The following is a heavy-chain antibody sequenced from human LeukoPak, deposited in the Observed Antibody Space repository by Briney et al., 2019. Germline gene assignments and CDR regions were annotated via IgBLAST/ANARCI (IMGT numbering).Heavy chain of an antibody. CDR1: GGSISSSSYY. J-gene: IGHJ4*02. CDR2: IYYSGST. V-gene: IGHV4-39*01. D-gene: IGHD3-22*01. CDR3: ARGRSYYYDSSGYSGSYDY. Sequence: SETLSLTCTVSGGSISSSSYYWGWIRQPPGKGLEWIGSIYYSGSTYYNPSLKSRVTISVDTSKNQFSLKLSSVTAADTAVYYCARGRSYYYDSSGYSGSYDYWGQGTLVTVSS.